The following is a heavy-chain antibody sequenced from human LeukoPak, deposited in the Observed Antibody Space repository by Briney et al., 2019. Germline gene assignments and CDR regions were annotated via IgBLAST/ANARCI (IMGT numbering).Heavy chain of an antibody. CDR2: INPNSGGT. J-gene: IGHJ4*02. Sequence: ASVKVSCTASGYTFTGYYMHWVRQSPGQGLEWMGWINPNSGGTNYAQKFQGRVTMTRDTSISTVYMELSRLRSDDTAVYYCARAYYYDSSPEDYWGQGTLVTVSS. D-gene: IGHD3-22*01. CDR1: GYTFTGYY. V-gene: IGHV1-2*02. CDR3: ARAYYYDSSPEDY.